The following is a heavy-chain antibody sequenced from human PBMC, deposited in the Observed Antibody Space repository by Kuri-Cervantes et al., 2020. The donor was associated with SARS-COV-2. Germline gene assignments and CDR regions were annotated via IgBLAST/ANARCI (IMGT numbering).Heavy chain of an antibody. CDR1: GYTFTSYG. D-gene: IGHD6-6*01. CDR3: ARGRLSSDYFDY. Sequence: ASVKVSCKASGYTFTSYGISWVRQAPGQGLEWLGIINHSGGGTSYAQKFQGRVTMTRDTSTSTVYMELSSLRSEDTAVYYCARGRLSSDYFDYWGQGTLVTVSS. CDR2: INHSGGGT. J-gene: IGHJ4*02. V-gene: IGHV1-46*01.